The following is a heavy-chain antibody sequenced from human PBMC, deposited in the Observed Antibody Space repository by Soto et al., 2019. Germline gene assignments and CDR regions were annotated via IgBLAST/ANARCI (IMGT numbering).Heavy chain of an antibody. Sequence: QVQLQESGPGLVKPSQTLSLTCTVSGGSISSGGYYWSWIRQHPGKGLEWIGYIYYSGSTYYNPSLKSRVTISVDTSKNQFSLKLSSVTAADTAVYYCARVLMVVMGPGWGMDVWGQGTTVTVSS. V-gene: IGHV4-31*03. CDR1: GGSISSGGYY. CDR3: ARVLMVVMGPGWGMDV. J-gene: IGHJ6*02. D-gene: IGHD2-8*01. CDR2: IYYSGST.